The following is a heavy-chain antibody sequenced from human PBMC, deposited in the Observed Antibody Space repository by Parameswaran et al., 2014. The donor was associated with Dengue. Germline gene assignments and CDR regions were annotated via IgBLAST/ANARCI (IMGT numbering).Heavy chain of an antibody. J-gene: IGHJ6*03. CDR2: IYYSGST. CDR3: ARVDIVVVPAAPHWGDYYYYYMDV. V-gene: IGHV4-59*01. Sequence: AISSARWIRQPPGKGLEWIGYIYYSGSTNYNPSLKSRVTISVDTSKNQFSLKLSSVTAADTAVYYCARVDIVVVPAAPHWGDYYYYYMDVWGKGTTVTVSS. D-gene: IGHD2-2*03. CDR1: AISSA.